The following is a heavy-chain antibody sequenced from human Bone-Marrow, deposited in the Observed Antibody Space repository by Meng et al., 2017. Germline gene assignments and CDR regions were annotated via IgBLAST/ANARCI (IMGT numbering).Heavy chain of an antibody. Sequence: QVQLQESGPGLVNPSGTLSLTCAVSGDSIISNYWWHWVRQTPGKGLEWIGEIYHTGRTDYNPFLKSRVTISVDTSKNQFSLTLTSVTAADTAVYYCARHEFGLPTAAFDHWGQGTLVTVSS. V-gene: IGHV4-4*02. CDR3: ARHEFGLPTAAFDH. J-gene: IGHJ4*02. CDR2: IYHTGRT. CDR1: GDSIISNYW. D-gene: IGHD2-2*01.